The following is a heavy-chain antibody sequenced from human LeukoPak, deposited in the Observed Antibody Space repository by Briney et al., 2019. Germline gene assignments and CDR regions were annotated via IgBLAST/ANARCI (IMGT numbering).Heavy chain of an antibody. D-gene: IGHD3-3*01. V-gene: IGHV3-74*01. Sequence: PGGSLRLSCAASGFTFSSYWMHWVRQAPGKGLVWVSRINSDGSRTSYADSVKGRFTISRDSAKNTLYLQMNSLRADDTAVYYCGSGDYYIENWGQGTLVTVSS. CDR3: GSGDYYIEN. CDR2: INSDGSRT. J-gene: IGHJ4*02. CDR1: GFTFSSYW.